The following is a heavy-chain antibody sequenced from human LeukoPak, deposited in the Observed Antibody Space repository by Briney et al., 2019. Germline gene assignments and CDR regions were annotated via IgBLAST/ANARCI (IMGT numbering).Heavy chain of an antibody. CDR1: GFTFSSYA. J-gene: IGHJ6*02. CDR3: AKDLHSSSWYTYYYYGMDV. CDR2: ISWDGGST. Sequence: PGGSLRLSCAASGFTFSSYAMSWVRQAPGKGLEWVSLISWDGGSTYYADSVKGRFTISRDNSKNSLYLQMNSLRTEDTALYYCAKDLHSSSWYTYYYYGMDVWGQGTTVTVSS. V-gene: IGHV3-43*02. D-gene: IGHD6-13*01.